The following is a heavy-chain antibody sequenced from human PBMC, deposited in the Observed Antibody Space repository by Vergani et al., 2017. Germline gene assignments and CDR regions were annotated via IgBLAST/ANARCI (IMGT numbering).Heavy chain of an antibody. CDR2: IYNSGNG. V-gene: IGHV4-39*01. J-gene: IGHJ2*01. CDR1: GDSIISRSYY. D-gene: IGHD3-16*01. Sequence: QMQLQESGPGLVKASETLSLTCTVSGDSIISRSYYWGWIRQPPGKGLEWIGSIYNSGNGDSSSSLKSRVTISADTSKDQFSLRLTSVTAADTALYYYASGKYYSDSTSHFRGRYFDVWGRGTLVTVPS. CDR3: ASGKYYSDSTSHFRGRYFDV.